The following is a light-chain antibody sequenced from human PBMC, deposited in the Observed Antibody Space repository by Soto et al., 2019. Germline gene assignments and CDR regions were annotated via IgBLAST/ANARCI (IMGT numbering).Light chain of an antibody. CDR3: QQYDSSPFT. Sequence: EVVLTQSPGTLSLSPGERATLSCRASQSVSSTYCAWYQQKPGQAPRLLMYAASRRETGVPDTFSGRGSGTDFTLTISRLEPEDFAVYYCQQYDSSPFTFGQGTKLEIK. CDR2: AAS. J-gene: IGKJ2*01. V-gene: IGKV3-20*01. CDR1: QSVSSTY.